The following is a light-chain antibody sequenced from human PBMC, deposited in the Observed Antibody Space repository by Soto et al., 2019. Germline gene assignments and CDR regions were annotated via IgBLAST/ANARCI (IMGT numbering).Light chain of an antibody. CDR2: DSN. CDR3: ATWDSDVSYVV. J-gene: IGLJ2*01. CDR1: GSNVGSNS. Sequence: QSVLTQPPSGSAAPGQRVSISCSGSGSNVGSNSVCWYQQLPGAAPKLLIFDSNKRPSGSPDRFSGSKSGTSATLGISGLQTGDEADYFCATWDSDVSYVVFGGGTKLTVL. V-gene: IGLV1-51*01.